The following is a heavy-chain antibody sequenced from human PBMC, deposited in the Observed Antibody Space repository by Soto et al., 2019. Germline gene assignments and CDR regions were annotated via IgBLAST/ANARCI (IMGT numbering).Heavy chain of an antibody. J-gene: IGHJ2*01. Sequence: QVQLVESGGGVVQPGRSLRLSCAASGFTFSAYGMHWVRQAPGKGLEWVADISFDGTKKNYADSVKGRFSISRDNSKNTLSLQMNSLRAEDTALYYCAKELGVWYLDLWGRGTLLTVSS. V-gene: IGHV3-30*18. CDR1: GFTFSAYG. CDR2: ISFDGTKK. CDR3: AKELGVWYLDL.